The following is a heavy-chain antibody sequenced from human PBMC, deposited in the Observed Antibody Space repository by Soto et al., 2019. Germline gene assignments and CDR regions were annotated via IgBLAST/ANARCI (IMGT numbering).Heavy chain of an antibody. CDR2: IVVGSGNT. CDR1: GFTFTSSA. J-gene: IGHJ6*02. CDR3: AAGKVVVPAANYYYGMDV. Sequence: SVKVSCKASGFTFTSSAMQWVRQARGQRLEWIGWIVVGSGNTNYAQKFQERVTITRDMSTSTAYMELSSLRSEDTAVYYCAAGKVVVPAANYYYGMDVWGQGTTVTV. D-gene: IGHD2-2*01. V-gene: IGHV1-58*02.